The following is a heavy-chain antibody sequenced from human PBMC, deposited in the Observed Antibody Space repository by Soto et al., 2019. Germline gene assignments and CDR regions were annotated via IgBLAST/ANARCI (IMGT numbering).Heavy chain of an antibody. CDR2: ISAYNGNT. D-gene: IGHD4-4*01. Sequence: ASVKVSCKASGYTFTSYGISWVRQAPGQGLEWMGWISAYNGNTNYAQKLQGRVTMTTDTSTSTAYMELRSLGSDDTAVYYCARDTVTTPLDYYYYGMDVWGQGTTVTVSX. CDR3: ARDTVTTPLDYYYYGMDV. CDR1: GYTFTSYG. J-gene: IGHJ6*02. V-gene: IGHV1-18*01.